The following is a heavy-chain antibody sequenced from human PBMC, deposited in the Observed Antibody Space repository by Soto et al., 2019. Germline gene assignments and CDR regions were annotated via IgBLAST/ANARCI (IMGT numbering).Heavy chain of an antibody. V-gene: IGHV1-69*01. CDR1: GGTFSSYA. CDR2: IIPIFGTA. CDR3: ASIDSGYSSGKFDY. J-gene: IGHJ4*02. Sequence: QVQLVQSGAEVKKPGSSVKVSCKASGGTFSSYAISWVRQAPGQGLEWMGGIIPIFGTANYAQKFQGRVTITADESTSTAYIELRSLRSEDTAVYYCASIDSGYSSGKFDYWGQGTLVTVSS. D-gene: IGHD6-19*01.